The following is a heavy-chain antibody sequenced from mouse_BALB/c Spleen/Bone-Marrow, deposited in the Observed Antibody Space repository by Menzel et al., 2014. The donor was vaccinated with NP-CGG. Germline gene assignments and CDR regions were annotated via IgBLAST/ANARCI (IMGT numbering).Heavy chain of an antibody. CDR1: GFSLTSYG. V-gene: IGHV2-6-1*01. J-gene: IGHJ4*01. Sequence: VKLQESGPGLVAPSQSLSITCTISGFSLTSYGVHWVRQPPAKGLEWLLVIWSDGSPTYTSAPQSRLSSSKDNSKSQVFLKMNSLQTDDTAVYYCARNGNFYAMDYWGQGAAVTGSS. CDR2: IWSDGSP. CDR3: ARNGNFYAMDY. D-gene: IGHD2-1*01.